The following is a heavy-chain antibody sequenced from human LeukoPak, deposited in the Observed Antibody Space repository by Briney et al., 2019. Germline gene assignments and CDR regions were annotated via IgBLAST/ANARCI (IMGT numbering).Heavy chain of an antibody. CDR2: ITNTGGVT. CDR1: GFTFSTYA. Sequence: PGGSLRLSCAASGFTFSTYAMSWVRQAPGKGLEWVSGITNTGGVTLYADSVKGRLSVSRDNSKNTLYLHMNSLRADDTAVYYCAKSPGSDGWCLHYWGQGTLVTVSS. D-gene: IGHD5-24*01. V-gene: IGHV3-23*05. CDR3: AKSPGSDGWCLHY. J-gene: IGHJ4*02.